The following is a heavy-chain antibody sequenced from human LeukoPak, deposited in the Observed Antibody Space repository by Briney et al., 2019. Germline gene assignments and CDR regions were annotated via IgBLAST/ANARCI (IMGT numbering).Heavy chain of an antibody. D-gene: IGHD6-19*01. CDR1: GGSISSSSYY. J-gene: IGHJ4*02. CDR3: ARGGLAVAGRRLPLDY. V-gene: IGHV4-39*07. Sequence: SETLSLTCTVSGGSISSSSYYWGWIRQPPGKGLEWIGTIYHSGSTYYNPSLKSRVTISVDTSKNQFSLRLSSVTAADTAVYYCARGGLAVAGRRLPLDYWGQGTLVTVSS. CDR2: IYHSGST.